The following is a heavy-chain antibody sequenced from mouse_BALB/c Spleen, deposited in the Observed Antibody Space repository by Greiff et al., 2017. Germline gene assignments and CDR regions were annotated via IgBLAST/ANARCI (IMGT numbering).Heavy chain of an antibody. J-gene: IGHJ2*01. CDR3: ARFPDSSGRYFDY. V-gene: IGHV5-17*02. Sequence: EVKLVESGGGLVQPGGSRKLSCAASGFTFSSFGMHWVRQAPEKGLEWVAYISSGSSTIYYADTVKGRFTISRDNPKNTLFLQMTSLRSEDTAMYYCARFPDSSGRYFDYWGQGTTLTVSS. CDR1: GFTFSSFG. D-gene: IGHD3-2*01. CDR2: ISSGSSTI.